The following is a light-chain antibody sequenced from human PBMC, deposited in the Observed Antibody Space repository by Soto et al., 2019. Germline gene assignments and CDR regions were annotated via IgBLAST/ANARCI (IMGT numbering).Light chain of an antibody. CDR1: NIGSKS. J-gene: IGLJ2*01. CDR2: YDS. CDR3: RVWDSSSDHRGVV. Sequence: SSELTQPPSVSVAPGKTARITCGGNNIGSKSVHWYQQKPGQAPVLVIYYDSDRPSGIPERFSGSNSWNTATLTISRVEAGDEADYYCRVWDSSSDHRGVVFGGGTQLTVL. V-gene: IGLV3-21*04.